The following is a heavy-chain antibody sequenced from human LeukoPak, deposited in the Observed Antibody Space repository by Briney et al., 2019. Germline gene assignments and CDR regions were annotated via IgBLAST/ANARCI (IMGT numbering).Heavy chain of an antibody. V-gene: IGHV4-30-4*08. CDR2: IYYSGST. Sequence: SQTLSLTCTVSGGSISSGDYYWSWIRQPPGKGLEWIGYIYYSGSTYYNPSLKSRVTMSVDTSKNQFSLKLSSVTAADTAVYYCARLKQWLVSIDYWGQGTLVTVSS. CDR1: GGSISSGDYY. D-gene: IGHD6-19*01. CDR3: ARLKQWLVSIDY. J-gene: IGHJ4*02.